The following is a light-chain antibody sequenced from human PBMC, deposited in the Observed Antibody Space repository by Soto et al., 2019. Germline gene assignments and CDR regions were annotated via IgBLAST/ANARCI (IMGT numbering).Light chain of an antibody. J-gene: IGKJ4*01. V-gene: IGKV1-5*03. Sequence: DIQMTQSPSTLSASVGDRVTITCRASQSISSWLAWYQQKPGKAPKLLIYKASSLESGVPSTFSGSGSGTEFTLTISSLQPDDCATYYCQKYNSYSLTFGGGTKVDI. CDR2: KAS. CDR3: QKYNSYSLT. CDR1: QSISSW.